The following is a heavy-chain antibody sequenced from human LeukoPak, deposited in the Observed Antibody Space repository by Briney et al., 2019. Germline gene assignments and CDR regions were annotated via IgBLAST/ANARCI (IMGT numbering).Heavy chain of an antibody. CDR2: ISGSSGTR. V-gene: IGHV3-48*01. J-gene: IGHJ6*03. Sequence: GGSLRLSCAASGFTFSSYSMNWVRQAPGKGLEWVSYISGSSGTRYYADSVKGRFTISRDNAKNSLYLQMDSLRAEDTAVYYCARDGYGNNYMDVWGKGTTVTVSS. CDR1: GFTFSSYS. D-gene: IGHD1/OR15-1a*01. CDR3: ARDGYGNNYMDV.